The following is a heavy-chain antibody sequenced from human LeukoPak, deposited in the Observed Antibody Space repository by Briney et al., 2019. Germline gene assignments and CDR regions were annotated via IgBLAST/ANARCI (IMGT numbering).Heavy chain of an antibody. CDR1: GFTFRSYW. J-gene: IGHJ4*02. V-gene: IGHV3-7*04. D-gene: IGHD6-13*01. CDR2: IKQDGSEK. Sequence: GGSLRLSCTASGFTFRSYWMDWVRQAPGKGLEWVANIKQDGSEKHYVDSVRGRFTISRDNAKNSLYLQMDSLRAEDTAMYYCARGPTADSSSEGIDYWGQGTLVTVSS. CDR3: ARGPTADSSSEGIDY.